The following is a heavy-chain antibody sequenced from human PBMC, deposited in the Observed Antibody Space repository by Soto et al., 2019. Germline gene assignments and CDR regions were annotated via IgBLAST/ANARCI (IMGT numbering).Heavy chain of an antibody. Sequence: QVQLVQSGAEVKKPGASVKVSCKASGYTFSSYGISWVRQAPGQGLEWMGWISAFNGNTNYAQKLQGRVTMTTDTSTSTAYMEIRRLRSDDTDVYYWPRDSVVYYYDSSGYYSSPLPPRDAFDIWGQGTMVTVSS. V-gene: IGHV1-18*01. CDR3: PRDSVVYYYDSSGYYSSPLPPRDAFDI. CDR1: GYTFSSYG. D-gene: IGHD3-22*01. J-gene: IGHJ3*02. CDR2: ISAFNGNT.